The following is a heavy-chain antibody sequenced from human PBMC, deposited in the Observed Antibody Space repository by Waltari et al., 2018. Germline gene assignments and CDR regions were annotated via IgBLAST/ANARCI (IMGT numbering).Heavy chain of an antibody. CDR1: GGSFSGYY. D-gene: IGHD2-15*01. CDR3: VRLEDCSGPGGNCYSGDSFALDV. Sequence: QVQLQQWGAGQLQPSETLSLTCAVYGGSFSGYYWGWFRQPPGKGLEWIGEINHAGNRNYNPSLRSRVTMLIDTSRSQFSLKVNSVTAADTAVYYCVRLEDCSGPGGNCYSGDSFALDVWGQGTTVTVSS. CDR2: INHAGNR. V-gene: IGHV4-34*02. J-gene: IGHJ6*02.